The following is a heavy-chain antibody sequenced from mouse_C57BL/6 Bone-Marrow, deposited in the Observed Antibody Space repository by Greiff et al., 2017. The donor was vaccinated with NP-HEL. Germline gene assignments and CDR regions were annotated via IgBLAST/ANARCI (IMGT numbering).Heavy chain of an antibody. CDR2: ISNGGGST. V-gene: IGHV5-12*01. D-gene: IGHD2-4*01. CDR3: ARQNYDYDEAWCAY. CDR1: GFTFSDYY. J-gene: IGHJ3*01. Sequence: EVKLVESGGGLVQPGGSLKLSCAASGFTFSDYYMYWVRQTPEKRLEWVAYISNGGGSTYYPDTVKGRFTISRDNAKNTLYLQMSRLKSEDTAMYYCARQNYDYDEAWCAYWGQGTLVTVSA.